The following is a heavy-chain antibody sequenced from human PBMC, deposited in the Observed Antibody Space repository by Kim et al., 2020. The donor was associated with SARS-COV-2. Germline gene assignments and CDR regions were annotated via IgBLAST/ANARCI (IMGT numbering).Heavy chain of an antibody. CDR3: AREGWFGEEMHSV. V-gene: IGHV4-61*01. CDR1: GGSVSSGSYY. J-gene: IGHJ4*02. Sequence: SETLSLTCTVSGGSVSSGSYYWSWIRQPPGKGLEWIGYIYYSGSTNYNPSLKSRVTISVDTSKNQFSLKLSSVTAADTAVYYCAREGWFGEEMHSVWGQGTLVTVSS. CDR2: IYYSGST. D-gene: IGHD3-10*01.